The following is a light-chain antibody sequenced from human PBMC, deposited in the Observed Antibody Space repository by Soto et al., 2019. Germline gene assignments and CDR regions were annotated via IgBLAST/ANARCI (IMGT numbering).Light chain of an antibody. CDR2: DVS. CDR1: SSDVVAYNY. Sequence: QSALTQPPSASGSPGQSVTISCTGTSSDVVAYNYVSWYQQYTGKAPKLMIYDVSKRPSGVPDRFSGSKSGNTASLTVSGLRADDEAVYYCSSYGGGDTFHVIFGGGTKLTVL. V-gene: IGLV2-8*01. CDR3: SSYGGGDTFHVI. J-gene: IGLJ2*01.